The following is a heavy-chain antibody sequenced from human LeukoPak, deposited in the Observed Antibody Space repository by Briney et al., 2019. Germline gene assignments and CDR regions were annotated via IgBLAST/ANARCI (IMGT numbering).Heavy chain of an antibody. CDR3: ARASRDGYNQNFDH. D-gene: IGHD5-24*01. CDR1: GYSFSTYW. CDR2: IYPGGSET. J-gene: IGHJ4*02. Sequence: GEYLKISCKGLGYSFSTYWNAWVRQRPGEGLEWMGNIYPGGSETRSDPSFQGQVTISADSSTSTAYLQWSSLRASDTAMYYCARASRDGYNQNFDHWGQGTLVTVSS. V-gene: IGHV5-51*01.